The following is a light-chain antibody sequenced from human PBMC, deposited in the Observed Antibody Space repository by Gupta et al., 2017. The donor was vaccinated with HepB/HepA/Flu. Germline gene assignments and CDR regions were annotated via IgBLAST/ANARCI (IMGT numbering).Light chain of an antibody. CDR1: ASDAGSYNH. V-gene: IGLV2-14*03. J-gene: IGLJ1*01. CDR3: SSEIRSSTIEV. Sequence: QSALTQPASVSGSPGQSITISCTATASDAGSYNHVSWYQQHPGKAPKLIIYDVIDRPSGVSNRFSGSKSGNTASLTSSGLRTEDEADYYCSSEIRSSTIEVFGTGTKVSVL. CDR2: DVI.